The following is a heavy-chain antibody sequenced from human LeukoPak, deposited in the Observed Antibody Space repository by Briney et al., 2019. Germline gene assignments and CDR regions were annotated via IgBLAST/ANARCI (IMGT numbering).Heavy chain of an antibody. D-gene: IGHD2-2*01. Sequence: ASVKVSCKASGYTFTSYGISWVRQAPGQGLEWMGWISAYNGNTNYAQKLQGRVTMTTDTSTSTAYMELRSLRSDDTAVYYCARGPYCSSTSCYDDYYYGMDVWGQGTTVTVSS. CDR2: ISAYNGNT. V-gene: IGHV1-18*01. CDR1: GYTFTSYG. J-gene: IGHJ6*02. CDR3: ARGPYCSSTSCYDDYYYGMDV.